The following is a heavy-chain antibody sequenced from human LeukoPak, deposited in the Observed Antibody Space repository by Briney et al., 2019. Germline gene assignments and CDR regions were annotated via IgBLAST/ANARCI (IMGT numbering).Heavy chain of an antibody. Sequence: ASVKVSCKASGYTFIAYYMNWVGQAPGQGVEWVGWINPNSGGTNYAQKFQGRVTMTRDTSITTAYMELSRLTSDDTAIYYCARGRSGSYLVFDSWGQGTLVTVSS. CDR1: GYTFIAYY. V-gene: IGHV1-2*02. J-gene: IGHJ4*02. D-gene: IGHD1-26*01. CDR2: INPNSGGT. CDR3: ARGRSGSYLVFDS.